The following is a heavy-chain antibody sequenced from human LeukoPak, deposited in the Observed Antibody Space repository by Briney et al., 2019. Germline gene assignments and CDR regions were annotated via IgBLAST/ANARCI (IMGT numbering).Heavy chain of an antibody. Sequence: NPGGSLRLSCAASGFTFSNAWMSWVRQAPGKGLEWVGRIKSKTDGGTTDYAAPVKGRFTISRDDSKNTLYLQMNSLKTEDTAVYYCTTDPAQPTIMITSWGQGTLVTVSS. D-gene: IGHD3-16*01. V-gene: IGHV3-15*01. J-gene: IGHJ4*02. CDR1: GFTFSNAW. CDR3: TTDPAQPTIMITS. CDR2: IKSKTDGGTT.